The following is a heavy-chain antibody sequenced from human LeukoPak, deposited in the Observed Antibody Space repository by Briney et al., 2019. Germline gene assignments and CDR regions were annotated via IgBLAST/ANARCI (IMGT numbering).Heavy chain of an antibody. J-gene: IGHJ6*02. CDR3: ARDPGRPDYSYYYAMDV. Sequence: GGSLRLSCAASGFMFSHYWMTWVRQAPGKGLEWVANIKVDGGEKYYVDSVKGRFTISRDNSENTLHLQMNSLRPEDTAVYYCARDPGRPDYSYYYAMDVWGQGTTVTVSS. V-gene: IGHV3-7*01. CDR1: GFMFSHYW. D-gene: IGHD3-10*01. CDR2: IKVDGGEK.